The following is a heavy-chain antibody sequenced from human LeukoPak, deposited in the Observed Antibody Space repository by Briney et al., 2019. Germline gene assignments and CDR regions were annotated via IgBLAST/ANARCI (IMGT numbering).Heavy chain of an antibody. J-gene: IGHJ4*02. CDR1: GFTFSSYA. Sequence: GGSLRLSCAASGFTFSSYAMSWVRQAPGKGLEWVSSIRGGGGSTYYADSVKGRFTISRDNSKNTRYLQMNSLRAEDTAVYYCASSPGDNWTPGYYDRSGYYFDYCGQGTLVTVSS. V-gene: IGHV3-23*01. CDR2: IRGGGGST. CDR3: ASSPGDNWTPGYYDRSGYYFDY. D-gene: IGHD3-22*01.